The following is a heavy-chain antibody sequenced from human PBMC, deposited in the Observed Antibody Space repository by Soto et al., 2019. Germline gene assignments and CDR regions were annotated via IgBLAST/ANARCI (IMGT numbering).Heavy chain of an antibody. CDR2: MYWNDYK. Sequence: QITLKESGPTLVKPTQTLTLTCTFSGFSLSTTGVGVAWIRQPPGKALEWLDLMYWNDYKRYSPSLESRLSITKDTSKHRVVLTVTNVDAVDTATYYCALISLGSPEMTRADGSWGQATRVTVSS. V-gene: IGHV2-5*01. J-gene: IGHJ4*02. D-gene: IGHD7-27*01. CDR3: ALISLGSPEMTRADGS. CDR1: GFSLSTTGVG.